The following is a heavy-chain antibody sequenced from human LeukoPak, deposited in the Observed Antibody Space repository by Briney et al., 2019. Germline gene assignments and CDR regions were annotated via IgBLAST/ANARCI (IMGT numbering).Heavy chain of an antibody. Sequence: GGSLRLSCAASGFTFSSYAMHWVRQAPGKGLEWVAVISYDGSNKYYADSVKGRFTISRDNSKNTLYLQMNSLRAEDTAVYYCANQPYCSSTSCFDAEYFQHWGQGTLVTVSS. CDR3: ANQPYCSSTSCFDAEYFQH. J-gene: IGHJ1*01. CDR2: ISYDGSNK. CDR1: GFTFSSYA. D-gene: IGHD2-2*01. V-gene: IGHV3-30-3*01.